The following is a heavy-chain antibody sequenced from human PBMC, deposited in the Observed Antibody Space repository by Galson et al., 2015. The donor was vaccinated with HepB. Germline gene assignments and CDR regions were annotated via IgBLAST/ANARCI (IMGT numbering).Heavy chain of an antibody. Sequence: TLSLTCTVSGGSISSGAYYWSWIRQHPGKGLEWIGYIYYSGSTNYNPSLKSRFTISVDTSKNQFSLKLSSVTAADTAVYYCARAAGSQYFDYWGQGTLVTVSS. CDR2: IYYSGST. V-gene: IGHV4-31*03. J-gene: IGHJ4*02. CDR1: GGSISSGAYY. D-gene: IGHD6-13*01. CDR3: ARAAGSQYFDY.